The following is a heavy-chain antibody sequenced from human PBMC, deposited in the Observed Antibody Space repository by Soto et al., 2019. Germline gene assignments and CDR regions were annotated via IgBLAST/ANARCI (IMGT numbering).Heavy chain of an antibody. Sequence: PSETLSLTCTVSGGSVSGYSWAWIRQPPGKRLEWIGHISFSGSTDYNPSLKSRVAISLDTSKYLLSLRLNSVTAADTALYSCARLSNHYDFWKDYNAAYDYWGQGTLVTVSS. D-gene: IGHD3-3*01. V-gene: IGHV4-59*08. CDR1: GGSVSGYS. CDR3: ARLSNHYDFWKDYNAAYDY. J-gene: IGHJ4*02. CDR2: ISFSGST.